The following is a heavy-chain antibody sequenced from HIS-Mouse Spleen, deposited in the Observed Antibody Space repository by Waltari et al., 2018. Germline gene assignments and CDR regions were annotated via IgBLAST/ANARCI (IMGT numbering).Heavy chain of an antibody. V-gene: IGHV4-39*07. D-gene: IGHD3-10*01. CDR3: ARGLYYYGSGSYYNVGFDY. Sequence: QLQLQESGPGLVKPSETLSLTCTVSGGSISSSSYYWGWIRQPPGRGLEWIGSIYYSGGTYSNPSRKSRVTISVDTSKNQFSLKLSSVTAADTAVYYCARGLYYYGSGSYYNVGFDYWGQGTLVTVSS. CDR2: IYYSGGT. J-gene: IGHJ4*02. CDR1: GGSISSSSYY.